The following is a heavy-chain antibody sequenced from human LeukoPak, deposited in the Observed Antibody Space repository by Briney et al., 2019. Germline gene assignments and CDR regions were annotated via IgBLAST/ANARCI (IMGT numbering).Heavy chain of an antibody. V-gene: IGHV3-23*01. CDR2: ISGSGGST. CDR1: GFTFSSYA. Sequence: GGSLRLSCAASGFTFSSYAMSWVRQAPGKGLEWVSAISGSGGSTYYADSVKGRFTISRDNSKNTLYLQMNGLRAEDTAVYYCAKGRRIVGATNWGQGTLVTVSS. J-gene: IGHJ4*02. CDR3: AKGRRIVGATN. D-gene: IGHD1-26*01.